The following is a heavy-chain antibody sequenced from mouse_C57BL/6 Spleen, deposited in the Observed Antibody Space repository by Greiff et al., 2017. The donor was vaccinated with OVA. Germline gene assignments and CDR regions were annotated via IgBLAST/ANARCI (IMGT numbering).Heavy chain of an antibody. V-gene: IGHV1-15*01. Sequence: VKLQESGAELVRPGASVTLSCKASGYTFTDYEMHWVKQTPVHGLEWIGAIDPETGGTAYNQKFKGKAILTADKSSSTAYMELRSLTSEDSAVYYCTRRLSNYYSFDYWGQGTTLTVSS. CDR2: IDPETGGT. CDR1: GYTFTDYE. D-gene: IGHD2-12*01. J-gene: IGHJ2*01. CDR3: TRRLSNYYSFDY.